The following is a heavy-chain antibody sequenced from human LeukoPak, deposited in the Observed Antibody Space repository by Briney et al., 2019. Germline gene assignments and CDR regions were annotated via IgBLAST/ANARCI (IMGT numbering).Heavy chain of an antibody. Sequence: GGSLRLSCAASGFTFSSYAMNWVRQAPGKGLEWLSYISSSGSAIYYADSVKGRFTISRDNAKNSLYLQMNSLRAEDTAVYYCAKGGYFYDSSDAYWGQGTLVTVSS. CDR3: AKGGYFYDSSDAY. D-gene: IGHD3-22*01. CDR2: ISSSGSAI. J-gene: IGHJ4*02. CDR1: GFTFSSYA. V-gene: IGHV3-48*03.